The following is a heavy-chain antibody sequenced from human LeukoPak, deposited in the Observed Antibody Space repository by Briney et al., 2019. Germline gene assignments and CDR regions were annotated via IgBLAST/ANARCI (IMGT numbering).Heavy chain of an antibody. CDR1: GYSISSGYF. D-gene: IGHD1-1*01. V-gene: IGHV3-23*01. CDR3: AKVSETTRAYFDY. Sequence: ETLSLTCNVSGYSISSGYFWGWVRQPPGKGLEWVSATSGSGGSTYYADSVKGRFTISRDNSKNTLYLQMNSLRAEDTAVYYCAKVSETTRAYFDYWGQGTLVTVSS. CDR2: TSGSGGST. J-gene: IGHJ4*02.